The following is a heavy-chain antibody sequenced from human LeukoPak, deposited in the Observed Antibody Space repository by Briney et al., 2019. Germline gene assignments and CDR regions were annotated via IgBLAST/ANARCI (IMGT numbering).Heavy chain of an antibody. CDR3: AGSTTLVATVDY. CDR1: GGTLRPYA. D-gene: IGHD2-8*02. V-gene: IGHV1-69*05. CDR2: LIPFFGSP. J-gene: IGHJ4*02. Sequence: AVKVFCKASGGTLRPYAITWLPQAPGQGLEWIGGLIPFFGSPNYAQKFQGRVTITTDESTSTAYMELSSLRSDDTAVYYCAGSTTLVATVDYWGQGTLVSVSS.